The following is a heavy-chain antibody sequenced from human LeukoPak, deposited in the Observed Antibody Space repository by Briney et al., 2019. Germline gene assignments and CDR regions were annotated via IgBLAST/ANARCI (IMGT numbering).Heavy chain of an antibody. D-gene: IGHD1-26*01. Sequence: GGSLRLSCAASGFTFSSFWMHWVRLAPGTGLEWVAVISADGIDKYYADSVKGRFTISRDNSKNTLYLQMSSLRPEDTAVYYCAKDKGREGDYWGQGNLVTV. CDR2: ISADGIDK. V-gene: IGHV3-30*18. CDR1: GFTFSSFW. J-gene: IGHJ4*02. CDR3: AKDKGREGDY.